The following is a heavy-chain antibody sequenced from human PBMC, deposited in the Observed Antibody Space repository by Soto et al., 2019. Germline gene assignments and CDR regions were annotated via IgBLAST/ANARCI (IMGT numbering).Heavy chain of an antibody. CDR1: GFTFGDYA. Sequence: GGSLRLSCTASGFTFGDYAMSWFRQAPGKGLEWVGFIRSKAYGGTTEYAASVKGRFTISRDDSKSIAYLQMNSLKTEDTAVYYCTRAFEYCSSTSCYEYYYYGMDVWGQGTTVTVSS. V-gene: IGHV3-49*03. D-gene: IGHD2-2*01. CDR2: IRSKAYGGTT. J-gene: IGHJ6*02. CDR3: TRAFEYCSSTSCYEYYYYGMDV.